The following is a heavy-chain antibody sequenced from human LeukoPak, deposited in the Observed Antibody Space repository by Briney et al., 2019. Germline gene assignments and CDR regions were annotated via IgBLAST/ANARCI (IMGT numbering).Heavy chain of an antibody. V-gene: IGHV4-39*01. Sequence: ASETLSLTCTVSGGSISSSAYHWGWIRQPPGKGLEWSGTINYGGNTYYNLSLKSRVIIFLDTSKNQFSLKLSSVTAADTAVYYCARLWSTSCKGGSCPHQPNYWGQGTRVTVPS. D-gene: IGHD2-15*01. CDR3: ARLWSTSCKGGSCPHQPNY. J-gene: IGHJ4*02. CDR1: GGSISSSAYH. CDR2: INYGGNT.